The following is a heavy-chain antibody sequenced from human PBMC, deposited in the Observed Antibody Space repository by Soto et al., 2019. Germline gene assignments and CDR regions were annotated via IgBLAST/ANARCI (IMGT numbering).Heavy chain of an antibody. V-gene: IGHV1-69*02. CDR3: ARGACSGGSCYSGSAFDI. CDR1: GGTFSSYT. Sequence: QVQLVQSGAEVKKPGSSVKVSCKASGGTFSSYTISWVRQAPGQGLEWMGRIIPILGIANYAQKFQGRVTSTADKSTSTAYMELSSLRAEDTAVYYCARGACSGGSCYSGSAFDIWGQGTMVTVSS. D-gene: IGHD2-15*01. J-gene: IGHJ3*02. CDR2: IIPILGIA.